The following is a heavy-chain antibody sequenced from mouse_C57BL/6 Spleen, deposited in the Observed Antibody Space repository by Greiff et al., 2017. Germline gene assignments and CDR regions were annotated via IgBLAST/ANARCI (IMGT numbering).Heavy chain of an antibody. CDR1: GYSITRGYY. V-gene: IGHV3-6*01. CDR2: VSYDGSN. CDR3: ARGGGSWFAY. Sequence: ESGPGLVKPSQSLSLTCSVTGYSITRGYYWNWIRQFPGNKLEWMGYVSYDGSNNYNPSLKNRISITRATSKNQFFLKLNSVTTKDTATSYCARGGGSWFAYWGQGTLVTVSA. J-gene: IGHJ3*01. D-gene: IGHD1-1*02.